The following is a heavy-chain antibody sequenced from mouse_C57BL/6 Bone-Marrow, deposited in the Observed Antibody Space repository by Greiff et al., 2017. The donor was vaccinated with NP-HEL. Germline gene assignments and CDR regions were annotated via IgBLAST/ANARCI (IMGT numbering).Heavy chain of an antibody. CDR2: ISYDGSN. CDR3: ARTTTVPLDY. CDR1: GYSITSGYY. Sequence: EVKLMESGPGLVKPSQSLSLTCSVTGYSITSGYYWNWIRQFPGNKLEWMGYISYDGSNNYNPSLKNRISITRDTSKNQFFLKLNSVTTEDTATYYCARTTTVPLDYWGQGTTLTVSS. J-gene: IGHJ2*01. V-gene: IGHV3-6*01. D-gene: IGHD1-1*01.